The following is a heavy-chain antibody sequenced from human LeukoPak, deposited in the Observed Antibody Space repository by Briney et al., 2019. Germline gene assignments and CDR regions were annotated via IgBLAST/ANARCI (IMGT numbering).Heavy chain of an antibody. J-gene: IGHJ3*01. Sequence: GGSLRLFCAASGLIFHNYALVWIRRAPGKGPEWVSAILGGGSTFYADAVKGRFTISRDNSKNTLYLQMNSLRAEDTATYYCGQDPNGNYIGAFDFWGRGTMVTVSS. CDR1: GLIFHNYA. CDR2: ILGGGST. D-gene: IGHD4-17*01. V-gene: IGHV3-23*01. CDR3: GQDPNGNYIGAFDF.